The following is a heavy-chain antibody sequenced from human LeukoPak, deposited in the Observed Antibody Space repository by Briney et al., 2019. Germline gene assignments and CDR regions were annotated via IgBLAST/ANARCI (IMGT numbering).Heavy chain of an antibody. CDR3: ARDYRYYYGSGSYPGAFDI. CDR1: GGSISSSSYY. V-gene: IGHV4-39*07. D-gene: IGHD3-10*01. Sequence: SETLSLTCTVSGGSISSSSYYWGRIRQPPGKGLEWIGSIYYSGSTYYNPSLKSRVTISVDTSKNQFSLKLSSVTAADTAVYYCARDYRYYYGSGSYPGAFDIWGQGTMVTVSS. J-gene: IGHJ3*02. CDR2: IYYSGST.